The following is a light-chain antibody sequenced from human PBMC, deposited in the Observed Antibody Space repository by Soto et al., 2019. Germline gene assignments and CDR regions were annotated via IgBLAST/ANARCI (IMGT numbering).Light chain of an antibody. CDR1: QSISTW. CDR3: QHYFRYPWK. J-gene: IGKJ1*01. V-gene: IGKV1-5*01. Sequence: DIQMTQSPSSLSASVGDRVNITCLASQSISTWLAWYQQQPGRAPRLLIYDASTLQGGVPSTFRGSGSATELTLTISSLQPDDFSSYYCQHYFRYPWKFGQGTK. CDR2: DAS.